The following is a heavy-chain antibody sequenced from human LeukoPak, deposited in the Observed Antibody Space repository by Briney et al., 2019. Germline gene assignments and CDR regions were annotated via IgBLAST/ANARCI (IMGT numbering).Heavy chain of an antibody. CDR3: ARHKSISLWSGYTTSNWFDP. CDR1: GGSISSGGYY. V-gene: IGHV4-39*01. D-gene: IGHD3-3*01. Sequence: PSETLSLACTVSGGSISSGGYYWSWIRQHPGKGLEWIGYIYYSGSTYYNPSLKSRVTISVDTSKNQFSLKLSSVTAADTAVYYCARHKSISLWSGYTTSNWFDPWGQGTLVTVSS. CDR2: IYYSGST. J-gene: IGHJ5*02.